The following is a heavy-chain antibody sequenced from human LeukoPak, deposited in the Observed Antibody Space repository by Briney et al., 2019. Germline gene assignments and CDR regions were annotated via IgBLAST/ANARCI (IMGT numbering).Heavy chain of an antibody. V-gene: IGHV3-23*01. D-gene: IGHD6-13*01. Sequence: GGSLRLSCAASGFTFRSYAMSWVRQAPGKGLEWVSAISGSDGSTYYADSVKGRFTISRDNSKNTLYLQMNSLRAEDTAVYYCAKEVSSSCYPDWGQGTLVTVSS. CDR1: GFTFRSYA. CDR3: AKEVSSSCYPD. CDR2: ISGSDGST. J-gene: IGHJ4*02.